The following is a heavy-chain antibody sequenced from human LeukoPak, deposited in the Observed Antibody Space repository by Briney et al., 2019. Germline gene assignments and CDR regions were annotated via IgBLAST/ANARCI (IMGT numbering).Heavy chain of an antibody. CDR1: GGPISSYY. CDR2: IYYSGST. J-gene: IGHJ2*01. CDR3: ARVNSGSHWYFDL. Sequence: SETLSLTCTVSGGPISSYYWSWIRQPPGKGLEWIGYIYYSGSTNYNPSLKSRVTISVDTSKNQFSLKLTSVTAADTAVYYCARVNSGSHWYFDLWGRGTLVTVSS. D-gene: IGHD3-10*01. V-gene: IGHV4-59*01.